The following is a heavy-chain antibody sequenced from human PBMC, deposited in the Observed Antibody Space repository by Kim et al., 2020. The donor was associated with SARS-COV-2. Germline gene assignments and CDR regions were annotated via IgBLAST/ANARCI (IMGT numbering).Heavy chain of an antibody. CDR3: ARHGIGVRGAQGDYFDY. J-gene: IGHJ4*02. CDR1: GGSISSYY. V-gene: IGHV4-59*08. D-gene: IGHD3-10*01. CDR2: IYYSGST. Sequence: SETLSLTCTVSGGSISSYYWSWIRQPPGKGLEWIGYIYYSGSTNYNPSLKSRVTISVDTSKNQFSLKLSSVTAADTAVYYCARHGIGVRGAQGDYFDYWGQGTLVTVSS.